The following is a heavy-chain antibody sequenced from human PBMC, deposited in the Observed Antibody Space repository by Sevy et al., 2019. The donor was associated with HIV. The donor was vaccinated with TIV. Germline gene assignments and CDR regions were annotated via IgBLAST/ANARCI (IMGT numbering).Heavy chain of an antibody. CDR1: GGTFSNYG. V-gene: IGHV1-69*01. J-gene: IGHJ4*02. Sequence: KISCKASGGTFSNYGFHWVRQAPGQGLEWMGGIIPIFGTPNYAQQFQGRVTITADESTSTAYMKLSSLTSDYTAVYYCATSGTTGTTSHFDSWGQGTLVTVSS. CDR3: ATSGTTGTTSHFDS. D-gene: IGHD1-1*01. CDR2: IIPIFGTP.